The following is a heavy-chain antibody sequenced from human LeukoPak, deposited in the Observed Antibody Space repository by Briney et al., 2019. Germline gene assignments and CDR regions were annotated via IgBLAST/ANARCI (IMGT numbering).Heavy chain of an antibody. V-gene: IGHV3-23*01. J-gene: IGHJ3*02. D-gene: IGHD3-22*01. CDR1: GFTFSNYA. CDR2: ISGTGGRT. CDR3: AKMGLYNYDSSVASDI. Sequence: PGGSLRLSCTASGFTFSNYAMTWIRQAPGKGLEWVSSISGTGGRTYSADSVKGRFTISRDNSKNTLYLQMNSLRAEDTAVYYCAKMGLYNYDSSVASDIWGQGTVVTVSS.